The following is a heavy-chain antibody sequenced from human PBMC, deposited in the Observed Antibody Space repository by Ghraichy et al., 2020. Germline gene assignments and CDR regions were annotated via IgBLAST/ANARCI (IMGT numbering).Heavy chain of an antibody. Sequence: ASVKVSCKASGYTFTGYYMHWVRQAPGQWLEWMGWINPNSGGTNYAQKFQGRVTMTRDTSISTAYMELSRLRSDDTAVYYCARGDYYDSSGMGDYWGRGTLVTVSS. J-gene: IGHJ4*02. CDR3: ARGDYYDSSGMGDY. V-gene: IGHV1-2*02. D-gene: IGHD3-22*01. CDR2: INPNSGGT. CDR1: GYTFTGYY.